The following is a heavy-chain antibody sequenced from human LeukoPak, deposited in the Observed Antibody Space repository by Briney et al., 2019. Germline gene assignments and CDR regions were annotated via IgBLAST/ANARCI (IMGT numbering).Heavy chain of an antibody. V-gene: IGHV3-30*02. CDR1: GFTFSSYG. D-gene: IGHD1-26*01. CDR3: AKDGQWELLQGAFDI. J-gene: IGHJ3*02. Sequence: PGESLRLSCAASGFTFSSYGMHWVRQAPGQGLEWVAFMRYDGSNKYYADSVKGRFTISRDNSKNTLYLQRNSLRAEDTAVYYCAKDGQWELLQGAFDIWGQGTMVTVSS. CDR2: MRYDGSNK.